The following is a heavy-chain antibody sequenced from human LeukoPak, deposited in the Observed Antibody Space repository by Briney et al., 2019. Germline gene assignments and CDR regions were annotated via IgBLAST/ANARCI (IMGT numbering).Heavy chain of an antibody. V-gene: IGHV3-23*01. J-gene: IGHJ4*02. D-gene: IGHD5-18*01. CDR3: ANSLGIRQFDY. CDR1: GFTFSSYW. Sequence: GGSLRLSCAASGFTFSSYWMSWVRQAPGKGLEWVSGIGGSGDSTYYADSVKGRFTISRDNSKNTLYLQMNSLRAEDTAVYYYANSLGIRQFDYWGQGTLVTVSS. CDR2: IGGSGDST.